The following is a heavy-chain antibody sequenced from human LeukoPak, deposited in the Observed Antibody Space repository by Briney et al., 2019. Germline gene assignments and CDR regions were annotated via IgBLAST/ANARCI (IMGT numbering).Heavy chain of an antibody. CDR2: IIPIFGTA. J-gene: IGHJ4*02. CDR3: ASSVYQLNPSDY. D-gene: IGHD2-2*01. V-gene: IGHV1-69*13. CDR1: GGTFSSYA. Sequence: GASVKVSCKASGGTFSSYAISWVRQAPGQGLEWMGGIIPIFGTANYAQKFQGRVTITADESTSTAYMELSSLRSEDTAVYYCASSVYQLNPSDYWGQGTLVTVSS.